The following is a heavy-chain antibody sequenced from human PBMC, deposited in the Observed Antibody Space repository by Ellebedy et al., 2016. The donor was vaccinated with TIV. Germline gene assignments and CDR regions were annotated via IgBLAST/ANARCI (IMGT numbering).Heavy chain of an antibody. CDR1: GFTFSSYA. J-gene: IGHJ6*02. Sequence: GGSLRLXXAASGFTFSSYAMSWVRQAPGKGLEWVSRISVTGGSTNYADSVKGRFTISRDKSKNTLFLQMNSLRAEDTAVYYCAKGITMVRELITYYYYGMDVWGQGTTVTVSS. CDR2: ISVTGGST. D-gene: IGHD3-10*01. CDR3: AKGITMVRELITYYYYGMDV. V-gene: IGHV3-23*01.